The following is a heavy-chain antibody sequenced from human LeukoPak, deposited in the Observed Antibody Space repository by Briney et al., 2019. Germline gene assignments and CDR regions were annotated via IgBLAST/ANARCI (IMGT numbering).Heavy chain of an antibody. CDR1: GGSISSSVYY. CDR3: ARAHKDYGDYQRRYYYYYMDV. Sequence: KPSETLSLTCTVSGGSISSSVYYWVWIRQPPGKGLEWIGNIYYTGNTYYNPSLKGRVTISVDTSNNQFSLQLSSVTAADTAVYYCARAHKDYGDYQRRYYYYYMDVWGKGTTVTVSS. J-gene: IGHJ6*03. V-gene: IGHV4-39*07. CDR2: IYYTGNT. D-gene: IGHD4-17*01.